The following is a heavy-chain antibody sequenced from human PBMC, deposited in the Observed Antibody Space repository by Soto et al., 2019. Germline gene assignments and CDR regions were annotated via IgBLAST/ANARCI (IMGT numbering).Heavy chain of an antibody. CDR2: IYYSGST. J-gene: IGHJ4*02. Sequence: PSETLSLTCTVSDGSISSYYWSWIRQPPGKGLEWIGYIYYSGSTNYNPSLKSRVTISVDTSKNQFPLKLSSVTAADTAVYYCARHVMGRYTMVRGVYFAYWGQGTLVPVSP. CDR1: DGSISSYY. CDR3: ARHVMGRYTMVRGVYFAY. D-gene: IGHD3-10*01. V-gene: IGHV4-59*08.